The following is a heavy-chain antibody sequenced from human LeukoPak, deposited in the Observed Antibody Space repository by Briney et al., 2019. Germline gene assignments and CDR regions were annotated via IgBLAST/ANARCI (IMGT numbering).Heavy chain of an antibody. D-gene: IGHD3-10*01. Sequence: PSETLSLTCTVSGGSISSYYWSWIRQPAGKGLEWIGRIYTSGSTNYNPSLTSRVTMSVDTSKNQFSLKLSSVTAADTAVYYCARDWGYGSGIKWGQGTLVTVSSGESSQPCDYWGQGTLVSASS. CDR2: IYTSGST. CDR3: ARDWGYGSGIKWGQGTLVTVSSGESSQPCDY. V-gene: IGHV4-4*07. CDR1: GGSISSYY. J-gene: IGHJ4*02.